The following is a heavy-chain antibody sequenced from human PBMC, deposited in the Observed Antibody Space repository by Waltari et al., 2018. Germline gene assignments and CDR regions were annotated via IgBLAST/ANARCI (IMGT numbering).Heavy chain of an antibody. CDR3: ARHVGVDCSGGSCYSYGMDV. CDR2: IYPGDSDT. V-gene: IGHV5-51*01. CDR1: GYSFTSYW. J-gene: IGHJ6*02. D-gene: IGHD2-15*01. Sequence: EVQLVQSGAEVKKPGESLKISCKGSGYSFTSYWIGWVRQMPGKGLEWMGIIYPGDSDTRYSPSFQGQVTISADKSINTAYLQWSSLKASDTAMYYCARHVGVDCSGGSCYSYGMDVWGQGTTVTVSS.